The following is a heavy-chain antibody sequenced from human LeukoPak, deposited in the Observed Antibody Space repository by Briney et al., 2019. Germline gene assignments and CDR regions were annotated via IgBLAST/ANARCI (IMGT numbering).Heavy chain of an antibody. J-gene: IGHJ6*02. CDR1: GYTFTDYF. V-gene: IGHV1-2*02. CDR2: INPNSGGT. Sequence: ASVKVSCKASGYTFTDYFIHWVRQAPGQGLEWMGWINPNSGGTNYAQKFQGRVTMTRDTSISTAYMELSRLRSDDTAVYYCARGYYYDSSGYLLSYYYYGMDVWGQGTTVTVSS. D-gene: IGHD3-22*01. CDR3: ARGYYYDSSGYLLSYYYYGMDV.